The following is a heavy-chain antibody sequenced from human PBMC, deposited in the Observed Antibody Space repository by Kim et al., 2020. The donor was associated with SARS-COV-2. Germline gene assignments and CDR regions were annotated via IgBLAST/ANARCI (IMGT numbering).Heavy chain of an antibody. V-gene: IGHV1-3*01. J-gene: IGHJ4*02. D-gene: IGHD3-10*01. CDR3: ARDGDGSGSEYVYYFDY. Sequence: FQGRVTMNRDTAASTAYMELSSLRSEDTAVYYCARDGDGSGSEYVYYFDYWGQGTLVTVSS.